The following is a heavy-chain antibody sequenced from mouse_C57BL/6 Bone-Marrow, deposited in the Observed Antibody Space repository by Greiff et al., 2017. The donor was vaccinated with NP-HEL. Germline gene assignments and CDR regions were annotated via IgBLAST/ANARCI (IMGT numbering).Heavy chain of an antibody. D-gene: IGHD1-1*01. J-gene: IGHJ1*03. V-gene: IGHV1-72*01. Sequence: QVQLQQPGAELVKPGASVKLSCKASSYTFTSYWMHWVKQRPGRGLEWIGRIDPNSGGTKYNEKFKSKATLTVDKPSSTAYMQLSSLTSEDSAVYYCAREGFITTVVATDFDVWGTGTTVTVSS. CDR2: IDPNSGGT. CDR3: AREGFITTVVATDFDV. CDR1: SYTFTSYW.